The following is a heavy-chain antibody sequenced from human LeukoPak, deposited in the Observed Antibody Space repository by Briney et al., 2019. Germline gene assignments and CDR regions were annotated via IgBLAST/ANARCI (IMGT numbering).Heavy chain of an antibody. CDR3: ARGYSSGWYYFDY. CDR1: GYTFTGYY. D-gene: IGHD6-19*01. CDR2: INPNSGGT. Sequence: GASVKVSCKASGYTFTGYYMHWVQQAPGQGLEWMGWINPNSGGTNYAQKFQGRVTMTRDTSISTAYMELSRLRSDDTAVYYCARGYSSGWYYFDYWGQGTLVTVSS. J-gene: IGHJ4*02. V-gene: IGHV1-2*02.